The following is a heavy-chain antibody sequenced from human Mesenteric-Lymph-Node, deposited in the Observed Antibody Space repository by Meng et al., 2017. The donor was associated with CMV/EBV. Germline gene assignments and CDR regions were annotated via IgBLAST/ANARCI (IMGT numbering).Heavy chain of an antibody. CDR1: GGSFNSYY. CDR2: INPSGRT. CDR3: ARGTRYDFDY. J-gene: IGHJ4*02. V-gene: IGHV4-34*01. D-gene: IGHD3-9*01. Sequence: SETLSLTCAVHGGSFNSYYWNWIRQPPEKGLEWIGEINPSGRTNYNPSLMSRVSISEDTSKNQFSLKLSSVTAADTAVYYCARGTRYDFDYWGQGALVTVSS.